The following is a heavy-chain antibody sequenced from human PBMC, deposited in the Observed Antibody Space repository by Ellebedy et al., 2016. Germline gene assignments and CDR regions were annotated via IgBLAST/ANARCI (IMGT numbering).Heavy chain of an antibody. V-gene: IGHV1-69*13. CDR1: GGTFSSYA. J-gene: IGHJ6*02. Sequence: SVKVSCKASGGTFSSYAISWVRQAPGQGLEWMGGIIPIFGTANYAQKFQGRVTITADESTSTAYMELSSLRSEDTAVYYCAREARYCSGGSCYPDYYYYGMDVWGQGTTVTVSS. D-gene: IGHD2-15*01. CDR2: IIPIFGTA. CDR3: AREARYCSGGSCYPDYYYYGMDV.